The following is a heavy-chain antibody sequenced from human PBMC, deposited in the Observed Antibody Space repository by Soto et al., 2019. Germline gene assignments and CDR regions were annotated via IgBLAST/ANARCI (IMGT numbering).Heavy chain of an antibody. CDR2: IKQDGSEK. V-gene: IGHV3-7*05. CDR1: GFTFSSYW. CDR3: ARDRDYSVVVAAIDY. Sequence: AGGSLRLSCAASGFTFSSYWMSWVRQAPGKGLEWVANIKQDGSEKYYVDSVKGRFTISRDNAKNSLYLQMNSLRAEDTAVYYCARDRDYSVVVAAIDYWGQGTLVTVSS. J-gene: IGHJ4*02. D-gene: IGHD2-15*01.